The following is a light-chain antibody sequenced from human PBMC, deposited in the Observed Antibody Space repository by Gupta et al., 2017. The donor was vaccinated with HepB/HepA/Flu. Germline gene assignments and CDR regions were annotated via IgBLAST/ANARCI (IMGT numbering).Light chain of an antibody. CDR1: RSNIGSNY. V-gene: IGLV1-47*01. CDR2: RNN. J-gene: IGLJ3*02. CDR3: AAWDDSLSGWV. Sequence: QSVLTKPPSASGTPGKRVTISCSGSRSNIGSNYVYWYHQLPGTAPKLLIYRNNQRPSGVPDRFSGSKSGTSASLAISGLRSEDEADYYCAAWDDSLSGWVFGGGTKLTVL.